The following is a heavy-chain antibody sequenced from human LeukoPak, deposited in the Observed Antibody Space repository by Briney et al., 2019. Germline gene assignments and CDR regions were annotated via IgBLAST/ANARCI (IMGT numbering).Heavy chain of an antibody. D-gene: IGHD4-17*01. V-gene: IGHV7-4-1*02. CDR3: ARGAPGLSYGDRSGSGAARSDY. CDR2: INTNTGNP. Sequence: GASVKVSCKASGYTFTSYAMNWVRQAPGQGLEWMGWINTNTGNPTYAQGFTGRFVLSLDTSVSTAYLQISSLKAEDTAVYYCARGAPGLSYGDRSGSGAARSDYWGQGTLVTVSS. CDR1: GYTFTSYA. J-gene: IGHJ4*02.